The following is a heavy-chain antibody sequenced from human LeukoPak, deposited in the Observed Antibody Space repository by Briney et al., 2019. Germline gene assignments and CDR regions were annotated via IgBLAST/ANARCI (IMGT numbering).Heavy chain of an antibody. CDR2: IYYSGST. CDR1: GGSISSYY. D-gene: IGHD3-22*01. V-gene: IGHV4-59*04. CDR3: ASGPYYYDSSGYYNY. J-gene: IGHJ4*02. Sequence: PSETLSLTCTVSGGSISSYYWSWIRQPPGKGLEWIGYIYYSGSTYYNPSLKSRVTISVDTSKNQFSLKLSSVTAADTAVYYCASGPYYYDSSGYYNYWGQGTLVTVSS.